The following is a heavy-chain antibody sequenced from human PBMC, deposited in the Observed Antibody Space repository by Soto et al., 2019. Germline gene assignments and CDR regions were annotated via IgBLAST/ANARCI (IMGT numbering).Heavy chain of an antibody. CDR3: ARRARIGAQLWLTFHL. J-gene: IGHJ4*02. CDR1: GYTFSSYG. D-gene: IGHD5-18*01. Sequence: ASVKVSCKASGYTFSSYGISWVRQAPGHGLEWMGWISVYNGNTHYAQKFQGRVSMTTDTSTTTAYMDLSSLRSEDTAVYYCARRARIGAQLWLTFHLWGKGSLVIVSA. CDR2: ISVYNGNT. V-gene: IGHV1-18*01.